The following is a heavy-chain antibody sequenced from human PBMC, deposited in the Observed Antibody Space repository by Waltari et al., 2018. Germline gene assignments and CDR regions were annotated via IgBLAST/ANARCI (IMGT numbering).Heavy chain of an antibody. CDR2: ISYDGSSK. V-gene: IGHV3-30-3*01. CDR1: GFTFSSYA. CDR3: ARNGALDY. J-gene: IGHJ4*02. D-gene: IGHD2-8*01. Sequence: QVQLVESGGGVVKPGRSLRLSCAASGFTFSSYARHWVRQAPGKGLEWVAVISYDGSSKYYADSVKGRFTISRDNSKNTLYLQMNSLRAEDTAVYYCARNGALDYWGQGTLVTVSS.